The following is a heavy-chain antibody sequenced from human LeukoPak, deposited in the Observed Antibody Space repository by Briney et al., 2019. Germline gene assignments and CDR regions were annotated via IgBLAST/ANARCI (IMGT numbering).Heavy chain of an antibody. J-gene: IGHJ5*02. CDR2: THSRGCT. Sequence: PSETLSLTCTVSGGSISNEEYYWTSIRQPPEEVLEWIGYTHSRGCTHYNPPLNTRVVISMVRSKNQLFLRLKSEDTADTACSYCAGKGRVSGWFDPWGQGTLVTVSS. D-gene: IGHD3-10*01. V-gene: IGHV4-30-4*08. CDR3: AGKGRVSGWFDP. CDR1: GGSISNEEYY.